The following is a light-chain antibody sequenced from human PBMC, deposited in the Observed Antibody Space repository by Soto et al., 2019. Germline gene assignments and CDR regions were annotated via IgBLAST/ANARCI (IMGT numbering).Light chain of an antibody. CDR2: DAS. CDR1: QSISNN. V-gene: IGKV3-15*01. J-gene: IGKJ1*01. CDR3: KQYNNWPPWT. Sequence: ILMTQSPATLSVSPGERATLSCRASQSISNNLAWYQQKPGQAPRLLIYDASTRATGIPARFSVSRSGTEFTLTISGLQSEDFAVDYCKQYNNWPPWTVGQGTKVEIK.